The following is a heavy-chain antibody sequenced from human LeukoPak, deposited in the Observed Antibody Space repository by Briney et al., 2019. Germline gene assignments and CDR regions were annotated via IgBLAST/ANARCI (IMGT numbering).Heavy chain of an antibody. J-gene: IGHJ4*02. CDR3: AKDSVSYFGFIDY. Sequence: GGSLRLSCAASGFTLSSYAMSWVRQAPGKGLEWVSAISGSGGSTYYADSVKGRFTISRDNSKNTLYLQMNSLRAEDTAVYYCAKDSVSYFGFIDYWGQGTLVTVSS. D-gene: IGHD1-26*01. CDR2: ISGSGGST. CDR1: GFTLSSYA. V-gene: IGHV3-23*01.